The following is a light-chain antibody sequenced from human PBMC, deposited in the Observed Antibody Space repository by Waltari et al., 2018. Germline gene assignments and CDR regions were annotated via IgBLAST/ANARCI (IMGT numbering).Light chain of an antibody. V-gene: IGLV2-23*02. CDR2: EVT. CDR1: SSDLGFYNL. CDR3: FSYAGTSSGV. J-gene: IGLJ1*01. Sequence: QSPLTQPASVSGSPGQSITISCTGTSSDLGFYNLVAWYQQYPGKAPKVMIYEVTKRPSGVSNRFSGSKSCNTASLTISGLQAEDEADYYCFSYAGTSSGVFGTGTKVTVL.